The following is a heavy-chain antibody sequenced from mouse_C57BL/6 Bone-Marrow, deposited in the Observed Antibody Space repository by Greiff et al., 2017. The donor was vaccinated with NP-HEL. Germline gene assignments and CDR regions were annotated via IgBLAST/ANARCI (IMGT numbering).Heavy chain of an antibody. Sequence: EVKLVESGGGLVKPGGSLKLSCAASGFTFSSYAMSWVRQTPEKRLEWVATISDGGSYTYYPDNVKGRFTISRDNAKNNLYLQMSHLKSEDTAMYYCASGPYWGQGTLVTVSA. V-gene: IGHV5-4*03. J-gene: IGHJ3*01. CDR1: GFTFSSYA. CDR2: ISDGGSYT. CDR3: ASGPY.